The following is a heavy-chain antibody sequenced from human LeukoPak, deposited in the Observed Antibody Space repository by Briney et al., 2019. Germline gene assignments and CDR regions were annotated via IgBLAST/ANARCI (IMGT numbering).Heavy chain of an antibody. Sequence: SETLSLTCTVSGGSISNYYWSWIRQPPGKGLEWIGYVYYSGSTNYNPSLRSRATMSVDTSKNQFSLKLSSVTAADAAVYYCVRDHYYDSSGYTFRHWGQGTLVTVST. CDR2: VYYSGST. V-gene: IGHV4-59*01. J-gene: IGHJ1*01. CDR3: VRDHYYDSSGYTFRH. CDR1: GGSISNYY. D-gene: IGHD3-22*01.